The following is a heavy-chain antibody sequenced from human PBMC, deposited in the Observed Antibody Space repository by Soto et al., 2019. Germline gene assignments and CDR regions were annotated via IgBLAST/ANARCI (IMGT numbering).Heavy chain of an antibody. J-gene: IGHJ4*02. CDR3: ARESGYSYGPLDY. CDR2: ISSSSSTI. V-gene: IGHV3-48*01. CDR1: GFTFSSYS. D-gene: IGHD5-18*01. Sequence: SLRLSCAASGFTFSSYSMNWVRQAPGKGLEWVSYISSSSSTIYYADSVKGRFTISRDNAKNSLYLQMNSLRAEDTAVYYCARESGYSYGPLDYWGQGTLVTVSS.